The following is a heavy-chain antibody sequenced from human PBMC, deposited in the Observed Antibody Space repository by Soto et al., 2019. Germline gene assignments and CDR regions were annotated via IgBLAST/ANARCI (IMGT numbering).Heavy chain of an antibody. V-gene: IGHV1-69*06. CDR1: GSRFSNYV. CDR3: AREGRGKKAGYNGLVSLGY. CDR2: IIPIFNST. J-gene: IGHJ4*02. D-gene: IGHD2-2*02. Sequence: QVQLVQSGAEGKTPGSSLKVSCKVSGSRFSNYVISWVRQAPGHGLEWLGRIIPIFNSTKYAQNFQGRVTITADKSTSTASLELSSLRSDDTAVYYCAREGRGKKAGYNGLVSLGYWGQGTLVTVSS.